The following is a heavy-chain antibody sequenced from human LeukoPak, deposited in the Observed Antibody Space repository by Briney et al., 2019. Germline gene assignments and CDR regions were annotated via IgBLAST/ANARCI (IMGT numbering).Heavy chain of an antibody. V-gene: IGHV5-51*01. J-gene: IGHJ5*02. Sequence: GESLKISCKGSGYRFTSYWIAWVRQMPGKGLEWMGIIYPGGSDTTYSPSFQGQVTISADKFISTAYLHWSSLKASDTAMYYCARRTAVSGPNWFDPWGQGTLVSVSS. CDR1: GYRFTSYW. CDR3: ARRTAVSGPNWFDP. D-gene: IGHD6-19*01. CDR2: IYPGGSDT.